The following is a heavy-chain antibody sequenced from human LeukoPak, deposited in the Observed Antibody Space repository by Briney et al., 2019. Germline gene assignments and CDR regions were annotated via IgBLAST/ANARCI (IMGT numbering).Heavy chain of an antibody. CDR2: ISHRGIP. D-gene: IGHD3-10*01. J-gene: IGHJ4*02. CDR1: GSSMNMNTDYY. Sequence: SDTLSLTCTVSGSSMNMNTDYYWGWIRQPPGKGLEWIGSISHRGIPYSNPSLTSRVTISVDASKNQFSVKLRSVTAADTAAYYCARGLSVGRGVNKLYYFDYWGQGPLVTVSS. V-gene: IGHV4-38-2*02. CDR3: ARGLSVGRGVNKLYYFDY.